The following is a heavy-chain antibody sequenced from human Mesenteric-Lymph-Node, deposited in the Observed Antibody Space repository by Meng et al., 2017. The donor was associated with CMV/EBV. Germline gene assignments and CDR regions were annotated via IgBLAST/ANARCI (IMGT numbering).Heavy chain of an antibody. CDR1: YTCTNYA. CDR3: ASFYGSGSYRWFDP. V-gene: IGHV1-3*01. J-gene: IGHJ5*02. CDR2: INAGNGNT. Sequence: YTCTNYAMHWVRQAPGQRLEWMGWINAGNGNTEYSQNFQGRVTLTSDTSATTVYMELSSLTSEDTAVYYCASFYGSGSYRWFDPWGQGTLVTVSS. D-gene: IGHD3-10*01.